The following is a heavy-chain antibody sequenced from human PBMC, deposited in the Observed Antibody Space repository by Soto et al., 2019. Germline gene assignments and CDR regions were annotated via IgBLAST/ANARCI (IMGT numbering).Heavy chain of an antibody. CDR1: GFTVSSNY. CDR3: AKDLVGYDLGYYYYYMDV. J-gene: IGHJ6*03. Sequence: GGSLRLSCAASGFTVSSNYMSWVRQAPGKGLEWVSVIYSGGSTYYADSVKGRFTISRDNSKNTLYLQMTSLRAEDTAVYYCAKDLVGYDLGYYYYYMDVWGEGTTVTVSS. V-gene: IGHV3-53*01. D-gene: IGHD5-12*01. CDR2: IYSGGST.